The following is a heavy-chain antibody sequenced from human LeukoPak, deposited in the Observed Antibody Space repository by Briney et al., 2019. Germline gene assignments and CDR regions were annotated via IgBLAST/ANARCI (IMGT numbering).Heavy chain of an antibody. CDR3: ARGGAVLGTKYNWFDP. V-gene: IGHV1-2*06. CDR1: GYTFTGYY. CDR2: INPNSGGT. Sequence: GASVKVSCKASGYTFTGYYMHWVRQAPGQGLEWMGRINPNSGGTNYAQKFQGRVTMTRDTSIGTGYMELSRLRSDDTAVYYCARGGAVLGTKYNWFDPWGQGTLVTVSS. D-gene: IGHD1-1*01. J-gene: IGHJ5*02.